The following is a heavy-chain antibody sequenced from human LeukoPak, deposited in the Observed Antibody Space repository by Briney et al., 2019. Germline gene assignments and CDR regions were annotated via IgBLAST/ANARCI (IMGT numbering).Heavy chain of an antibody. CDR1: GFTFSSYW. D-gene: IGHD3-3*01. Sequence: GGSLRLSCAASGFTFSSYWMHWVRQAPGKGLVWVSRINSDGSSTSYADSVKGRFIISRDNAKNTLYLQMNSLRAEDTAVYYCAREGGFTKPFDPWGQGTLVTVSS. CDR2: INSDGSST. J-gene: IGHJ5*02. V-gene: IGHV3-74*01. CDR3: AREGGFTKPFDP.